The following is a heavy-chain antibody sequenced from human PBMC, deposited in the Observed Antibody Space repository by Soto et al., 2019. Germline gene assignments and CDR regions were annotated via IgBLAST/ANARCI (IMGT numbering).Heavy chain of an antibody. CDR3: ARVFVGYDILTGYHKYNWFDP. D-gene: IGHD3-9*01. V-gene: IGHV1-18*01. Sequence: GASVKVSCKASGYTFTSYGISWVRQAPGQGLEWMGWISAYNGNTSYAQKLQGRVTMTTDTSTSTAYMELRSLRSDDTAVYYCARVFVGYDILTGYHKYNWFDPWGQGTLVTVSS. CDR2: ISAYNGNT. CDR1: GYTFTSYG. J-gene: IGHJ5*02.